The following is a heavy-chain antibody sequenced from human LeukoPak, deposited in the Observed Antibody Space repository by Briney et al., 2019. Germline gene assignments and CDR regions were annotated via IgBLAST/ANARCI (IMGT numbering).Heavy chain of an antibody. J-gene: IGHJ4*02. CDR2: IYYRGST. D-gene: IGHD4-17*01. V-gene: IGHV4-39*07. CDR3: AIVPTVTFFDY. CDR1: GGSISSYY. Sequence: SETLSLTCTVSGGSISSYYWGWIRQPPAEGLEWIGSIYYRGSTYYNSSLQSRVTISVDTSKNQFSLKLSSVTAADTAVYYCAIVPTVTFFDYWGQGTLVTVSS.